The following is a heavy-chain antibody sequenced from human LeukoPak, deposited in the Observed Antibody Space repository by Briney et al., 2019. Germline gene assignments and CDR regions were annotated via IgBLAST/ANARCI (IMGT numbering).Heavy chain of an antibody. CDR1: GFTFSSYG. D-gene: IGHD2-21*01. CDR3: AKEFNRGLPDY. CDR2: ISYDGSNK. Sequence: PGGSLRLSCAASGFTFSSYGMHWVRQAPGKGLEWVAVISYDGSNKYSADSVKGRFTISRDNSKNTLYLQTSSLRAEDTAVYYCAKEFNRGLPDYWGQGTLVTVPS. V-gene: IGHV3-30*18. J-gene: IGHJ4*02.